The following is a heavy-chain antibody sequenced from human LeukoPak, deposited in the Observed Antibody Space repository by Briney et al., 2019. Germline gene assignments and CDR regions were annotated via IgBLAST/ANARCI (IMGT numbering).Heavy chain of an antibody. Sequence: PSETLSLTCTVSGGSISGNYWSWIRQPPGKGLELLGYIYYSGSTNYNPSLKSRVTISVDTSKKQFSLKLTSVTAADTAVYYCASRRVGRFLERTGAFDIWGQGTMVTVSS. CDR1: GGSISGNY. D-gene: IGHD3-3*01. J-gene: IGHJ3*02. V-gene: IGHV4-59*01. CDR2: IYYSGST. CDR3: ASRRVGRFLERTGAFDI.